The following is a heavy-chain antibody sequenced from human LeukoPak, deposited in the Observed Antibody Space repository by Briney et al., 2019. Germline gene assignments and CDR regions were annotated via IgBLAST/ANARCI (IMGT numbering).Heavy chain of an antibody. J-gene: IGHJ3*02. CDR2: IYYSGST. CDR3: AKGGVVYNWNHADAFDI. V-gene: IGHV4-39*07. CDR1: GGSISSSSYY. D-gene: IGHD1-14*01. Sequence: KPSETLSLTCTVSGGSISSSSYYWGWICQPPGKGLEWIGSIYYSGSTYYNPSLKSRVTISVDTSKNQFSLKLSSVTAEDTAVYYCAKGGVVYNWNHADAFDIWGQGTMVTVSS.